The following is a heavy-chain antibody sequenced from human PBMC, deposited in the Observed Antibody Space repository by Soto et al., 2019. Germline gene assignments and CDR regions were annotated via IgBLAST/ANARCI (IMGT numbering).Heavy chain of an antibody. CDR1: GGTFSSYT. CDR3: ARGRSGSYVDY. D-gene: IGHD1-26*01. Sequence: QVQLVQSGAEVKKPGSSVKVSCKASGGTFSSYTISWVRQAPGQGLEWMGRIIPILGIANYAQKFQGRVTITADKSTSTAYMELSRLRSEDTAVYYCARGRSGSYVDYWGQGTLVTVSS. J-gene: IGHJ4*02. CDR2: IIPILGIA. V-gene: IGHV1-69*02.